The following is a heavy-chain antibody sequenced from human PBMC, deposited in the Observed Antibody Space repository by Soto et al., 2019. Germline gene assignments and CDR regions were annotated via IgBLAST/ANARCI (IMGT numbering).Heavy chain of an antibody. CDR3: ARGVSAGTTPFDY. CDR1: GGSFSGYY. V-gene: IGHV4-34*01. J-gene: IGHJ4*02. D-gene: IGHD1-7*01. Sequence: SETLSLTCAVYGGSFSGYYWSWIRQPPGKGLEWIGEINHSGSTNYNPSLKSRVTISVDTSKNQFSLKLSSVTAADTAVYYCARGVSAGTTPFDYWGQGTQVTVSS. CDR2: INHSGST.